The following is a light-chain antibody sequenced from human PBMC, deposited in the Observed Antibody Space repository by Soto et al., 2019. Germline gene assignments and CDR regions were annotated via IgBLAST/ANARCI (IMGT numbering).Light chain of an antibody. CDR2: GAS. Sequence: EIVLTQSPGTLSLSPGERATLSCRASQSISSDVAWYRQKPGQPPTLILYGASTRAIGIRARFSGSGSGTEFTLTINSLQSEDFGTYYCQQYNDWPLSFGGGTKVDIK. V-gene: IGKV3-15*01. CDR3: QQYNDWPLS. CDR1: QSISSD. J-gene: IGKJ4*01.